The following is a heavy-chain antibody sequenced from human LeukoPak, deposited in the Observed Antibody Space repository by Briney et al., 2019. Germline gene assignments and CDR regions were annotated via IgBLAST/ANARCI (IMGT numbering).Heavy chain of an antibody. D-gene: IGHD2-2*01. Sequence: SETLSLTCTVSGGSISYYYWSWIRQPPGKGLEWIGFIYHSGITNYNPSLKSRVTISVDKSKNQFSLKLSSVTAADTAVYYCARTDLDCSSTSCLGAFDIWGQGTMVTVSS. CDR3: ARTDLDCSSTSCLGAFDI. CDR1: GGSISYYY. CDR2: IYHSGIT. J-gene: IGHJ3*02. V-gene: IGHV4-59*08.